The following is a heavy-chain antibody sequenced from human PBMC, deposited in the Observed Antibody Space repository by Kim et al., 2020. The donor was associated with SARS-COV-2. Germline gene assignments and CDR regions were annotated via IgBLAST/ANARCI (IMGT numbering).Heavy chain of an antibody. CDR2: MNPNSGNT. J-gene: IGHJ4*02. V-gene: IGHV1-8*01. CDR3: ARGGCSGGSCYSYYFDY. D-gene: IGHD2-15*01. CDR1: GYTFTSYD. Sequence: ASVKVSCKASGYTFTSYDINWVRQATGQGLEWMGWMNPNSGNTGYAQKFQGRDTMTRNTSISTAYMELSSLRSEDTAVYYCARGGCSGGSCYSYYFDYWGQGTLVTVSS.